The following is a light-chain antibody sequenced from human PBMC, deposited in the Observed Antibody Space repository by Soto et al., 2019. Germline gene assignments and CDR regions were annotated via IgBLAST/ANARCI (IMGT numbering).Light chain of an antibody. V-gene: IGKV3-11*01. J-gene: IGKJ2*02. CDR1: QSVNNF. Sequence: EIVLTQSPASLSLSPGERATLSCRASQSVNNFLVWYQQSPGQPPRLLIYDASNRATGVPARFSGSGSGTDFTLTISSLEPEDFAIYYCQQRSDRPRTFGQGTKLEIK. CDR3: QQRSDRPRT. CDR2: DAS.